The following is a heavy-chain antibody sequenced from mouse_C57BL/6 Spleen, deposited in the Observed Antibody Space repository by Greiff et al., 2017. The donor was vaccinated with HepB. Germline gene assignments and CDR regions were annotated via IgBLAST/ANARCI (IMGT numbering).Heavy chain of an antibody. J-gene: IGHJ4*01. Sequence: VQLQQSGPGLVQPSQSLSITCTVSGFSLTSYGVHWVRQSPGKGLEWLGVIWSGGSTDYNAAFISRLSISKDNSKSQVFFKMNSLQADDTAIYYCASHYGSSLYAMDYWGQGTSVTVSS. CDR3: ASHYGSSLYAMDY. V-gene: IGHV2-2*01. D-gene: IGHD1-1*01. CDR2: IWSGGST. CDR1: GFSLTSYG.